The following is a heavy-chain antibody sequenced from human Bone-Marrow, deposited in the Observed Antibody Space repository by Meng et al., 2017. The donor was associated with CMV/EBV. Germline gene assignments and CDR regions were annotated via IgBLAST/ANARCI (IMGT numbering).Heavy chain of an antibody. V-gene: IGHV4-34*01. D-gene: IGHD2-2*01. CDR2: INHSGST. Sequence: SETLSLTCAVYGGSFSGYYWSWIRQPPGKGLEWIGEINHSGSTNYNPSLKSRVTISVDTSKNQFSLKLSSVTAADTAVYYCARGGVVVPAAIRSDYYYYYGMDVWGQGTTVTGSS. CDR1: GGSFSGYY. J-gene: IGHJ6*01. CDR3: ARGGVVVPAAIRSDYYYYYGMDV.